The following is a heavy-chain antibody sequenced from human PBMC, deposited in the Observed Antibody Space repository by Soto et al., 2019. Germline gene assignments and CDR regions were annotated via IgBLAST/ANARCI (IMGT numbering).Heavy chain of an antibody. Sequence: EVQLVQSGAEVKKPGESLMISCKGSGYSFTSYWITWLRQMPGKGLVWMGRIDPSDSYTNYSPSFQGHVTISADKSISTAHLQWSRLKAADIAMYYCAREGYCSSNRCYTFHYYGMDVWGQGTTVTVS. CDR3: AREGYCSSNRCYTFHYYGMDV. J-gene: IGHJ6*02. CDR1: GYSFTSYW. D-gene: IGHD2-2*02. V-gene: IGHV5-10-1*03. CDR2: IDPSDSYT.